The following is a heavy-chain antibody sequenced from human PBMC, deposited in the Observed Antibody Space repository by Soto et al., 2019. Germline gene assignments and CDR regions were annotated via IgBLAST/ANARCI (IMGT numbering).Heavy chain of an antibody. Sequence: EVQLVESGGGLVQPGGSLRLSCATSGFTFSDYSMHWVRRAPGKGLEWVSYISSTGSTIYYAGSVQGRFTISRDYAENSLDLQMNSLSAEDTAVYYCVRGSRPYSFSYYYYMDVWGEGTTVTVSS. V-gene: IGHV3-48*01. CDR1: GFTFSDYS. D-gene: IGHD2-15*01. J-gene: IGHJ6*03. CDR3: VRGSRPYSFSYYYYMDV. CDR2: ISSTGSTI.